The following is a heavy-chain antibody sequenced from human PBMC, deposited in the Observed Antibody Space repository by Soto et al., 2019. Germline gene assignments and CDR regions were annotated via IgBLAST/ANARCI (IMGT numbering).Heavy chain of an antibody. CDR2: IIPIFGTA. V-gene: IGHV1-69*13. J-gene: IGHJ4*02. Sequence: GGPVKVSCKASGGTFSSYAISWVRQAPGQGLEWMGGIIPIFGTANYAQKFQGRVTITADESTSTAYMELSSLRSEDTAVYYCARDSTAGDYGDDFDYWGQGTLVTVSS. CDR1: GGTFSSYA. CDR3: ARDSTAGDYGDDFDY. D-gene: IGHD4-17*01.